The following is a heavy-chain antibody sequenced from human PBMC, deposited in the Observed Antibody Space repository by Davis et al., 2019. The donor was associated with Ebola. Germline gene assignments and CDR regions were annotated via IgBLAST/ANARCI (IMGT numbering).Heavy chain of an antibody. CDR2: ISGSGGST. V-gene: IGHV3-23*01. D-gene: IGHD3-22*01. CDR1: GFTFSSYA. Sequence: PGGSLRLSCAASGFTFSSYAMSWVRQAPGKGLEWVSAISGSGGSTYYADSVKGRFTISRDNSKNTLYLQMNSLRAEDTAVYYCATVFTMTRSPFDYWGQGTLVTVSS. CDR3: ATVFTMTRSPFDY. J-gene: IGHJ4*02.